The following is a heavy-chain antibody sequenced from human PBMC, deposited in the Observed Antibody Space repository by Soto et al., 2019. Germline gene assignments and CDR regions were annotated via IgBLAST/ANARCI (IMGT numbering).Heavy chain of an antibody. Sequence: PSEPLSLTCTVSGGSIGSSRYYWGWSRQPPGRGLEWIGTIYYSGSTYYNPSLKSRVTISVDTSKNQFSLKLSSVTAADTAVYYCARLVVGYCSGGSCYENPYYYYMDVWGKGTTVT. CDR1: GGSIGSSRYY. V-gene: IGHV4-39*01. D-gene: IGHD2-15*01. CDR3: ARLVVGYCSGGSCYENPYYYYMDV. CDR2: IYYSGST. J-gene: IGHJ6*03.